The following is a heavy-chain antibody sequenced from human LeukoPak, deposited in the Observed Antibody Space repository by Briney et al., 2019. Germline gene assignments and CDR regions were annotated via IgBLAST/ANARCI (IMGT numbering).Heavy chain of an antibody. D-gene: IGHD5-18*01. CDR3: ARDGVWIQLLKNYYYYYMDV. CDR1: GYSFTDYY. V-gene: IGHV1-18*04. Sequence: GASVKVSCKASGYSFTDYYMHWVRQAPGQGLEWMGWISDYNGNTNYAQKLQGRVTMTTDTSTSTAYMELRSLRSDDTAVYYCARDGVWIQLLKNYYYYYMDVWGKGTTVTISS. CDR2: ISDYNGNT. J-gene: IGHJ6*03.